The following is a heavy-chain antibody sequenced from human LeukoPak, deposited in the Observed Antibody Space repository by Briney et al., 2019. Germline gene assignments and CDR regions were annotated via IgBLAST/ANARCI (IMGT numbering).Heavy chain of an antibody. J-gene: IGHJ4*02. CDR1: GFTFTNAW. CDR3: TTDALTDFDY. V-gene: IGHV3-15*01. CDR2: IKNKIDGGTT. D-gene: IGHD3-16*01. Sequence: GGSLRLSCAASGFTFTNAWMSCVRQAPGKGLEWVGRIKNKIDGGTTDYAAPVKGRFTISRDDSKNTLYLQMYSLKTEDTAVYYCTTDALTDFDYWGQGTLVTVSS.